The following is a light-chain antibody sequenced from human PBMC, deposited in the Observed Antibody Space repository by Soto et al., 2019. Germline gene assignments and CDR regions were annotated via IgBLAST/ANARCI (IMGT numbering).Light chain of an antibody. Sequence: DIQMTQSPSTLSASVGDRVTITCRASQSISSRLAWYQQKPGKAPKLLIYKASSLASGVPPRFSGGGSGTDITLTISCLQPDDFATYYWQQYNRYRTFGQGTKVEIK. V-gene: IGKV1-5*03. J-gene: IGKJ1*01. CDR1: QSISSR. CDR2: KAS. CDR3: QQYNRYRT.